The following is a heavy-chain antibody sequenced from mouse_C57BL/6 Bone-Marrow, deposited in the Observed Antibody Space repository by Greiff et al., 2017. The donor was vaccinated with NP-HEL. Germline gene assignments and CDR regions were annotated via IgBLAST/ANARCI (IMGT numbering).Heavy chain of an antibody. V-gene: IGHV14-4*01. D-gene: IGHD2-4*01. CDR1: GFTITDDY. CDR3: TTYWVYYDYSEFAY. CDR2: IDPENGGT. Sequence: EVQLMESGAELVRPGASVKLSCTASGFTITDDYMHWVKQRPEQGLEWIGWIDPENGGTEYASKFKGKATITADNSSSTAYLQLSSLTSEDTAVYYCTTYWVYYDYSEFAYWGRGTLITVTA. J-gene: IGHJ3*01.